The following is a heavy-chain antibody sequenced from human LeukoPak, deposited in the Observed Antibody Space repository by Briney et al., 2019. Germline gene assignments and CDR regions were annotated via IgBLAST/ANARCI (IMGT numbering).Heavy chain of an antibody. CDR1: GGSLNTPNYY. CDR2: IFYSGGT. V-gene: IGHV4-39*07. D-gene: IGHD3-10*01. Sequence: SETLSLTCTVSGGSLNTPNYYWDWLRQTPGKGLEWLGNIFYSGGTYYSPSPTSRVTISLDTSRNQFSLKLNSVTAADTAVYYCAKSNGYGLVDIWGQGTMVTVSS. J-gene: IGHJ3*02. CDR3: AKSNGYGLVDI.